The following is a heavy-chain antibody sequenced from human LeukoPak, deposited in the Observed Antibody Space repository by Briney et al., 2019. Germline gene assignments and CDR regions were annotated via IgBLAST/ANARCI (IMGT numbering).Heavy chain of an antibody. CDR1: GGSISNYY. CDR3: ARHGYCSSTSCYYYYYMDV. CDR2: IFYTGST. D-gene: IGHD2-2*03. J-gene: IGHJ6*03. Sequence: SETLSLTCTVSGGSISNYYWSWIRQPPGKGLEWIGYIFYTGSTNYNPSLKSRVTISVDTSKNQFSLKLSSVTAADTAVYYCARHGYCSSTSCYYYYYMDVWGKGTTVTVS. V-gene: IGHV4-59*08.